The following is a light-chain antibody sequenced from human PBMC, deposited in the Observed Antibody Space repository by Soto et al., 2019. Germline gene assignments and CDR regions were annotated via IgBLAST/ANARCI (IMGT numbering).Light chain of an antibody. V-gene: IGKV1-39*01. CDR3: HQTAANPWT. Sequence: DVQMTKYTSSLSASVGDRVTITCRASQNIGVYLNWYQKKPGKAPKLLIHAASSLHSGVPSTFSGSGSGTDFALTISSLQPEDFATYYCHQTAANPWTFAQGTKV. CDR2: AAS. CDR1: QNIGVY. J-gene: IGKJ1*01.